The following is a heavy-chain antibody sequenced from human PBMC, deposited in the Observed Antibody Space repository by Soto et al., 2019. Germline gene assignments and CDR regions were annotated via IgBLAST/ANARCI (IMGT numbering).Heavy chain of an antibody. Sequence: EVQLLESGGGLVQPGGSLRLSCAASGFTFSSYAMSWVRQAPGKGLEWVSAISGSGGSTYYADSVKGRFTISRDNSKNTLYLRMDSLRAEDTAGYYCANPGGTDYYASSGYLGWGQGTLVTVSS. CDR3: ANPGGTDYYASSGYLG. J-gene: IGHJ4*02. CDR2: ISGSGGST. V-gene: IGHV3-23*01. CDR1: GFTFSSYA. D-gene: IGHD3-22*01.